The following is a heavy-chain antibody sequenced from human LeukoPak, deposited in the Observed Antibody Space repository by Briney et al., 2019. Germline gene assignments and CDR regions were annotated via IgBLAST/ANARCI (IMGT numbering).Heavy chain of an antibody. D-gene: IGHD5/OR15-5a*01. V-gene: IGHV1-69*13. CDR2: IIPIFGTT. CDR1: GGALSTYG. Sequence: SVKVSCKASGGALSTYGISWVRQAPGQGLEWMRGIIPIFGTTNYAKNFQGRVTITADESTSTAYMEVSGLRSDDTAVYYCASSRANLASGDSVVVPVAFYYYYMDVWGKGTTVTVSS. J-gene: IGHJ6*03. CDR3: ASSRANLASGDSVVVPVAFYYYYMDV.